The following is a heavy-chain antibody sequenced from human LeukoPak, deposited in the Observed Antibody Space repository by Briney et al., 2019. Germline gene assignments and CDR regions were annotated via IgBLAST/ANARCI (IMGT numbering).Heavy chain of an antibody. Sequence: GGSLRLSCAASGFTFSTYWMSWVRQAPGKGPEWVAYIKQDGSEKDYVDSVKGRFTISRDNAKNSLYLQMNSLRAEDTALYYCARAASTGTVDYWGQGTLVTVSS. CDR1: GFTFSTYW. J-gene: IGHJ4*02. V-gene: IGHV3-7*01. CDR3: ARAASTGTVDY. D-gene: IGHD6-13*01. CDR2: IKQDGSEK.